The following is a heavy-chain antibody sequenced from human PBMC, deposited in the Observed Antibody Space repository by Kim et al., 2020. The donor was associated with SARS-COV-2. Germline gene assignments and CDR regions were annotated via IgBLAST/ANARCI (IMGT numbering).Heavy chain of an antibody. CDR3: ARDQRDSTYYGYYYYALDV. CDR1: GYTFTGYY. D-gene: IGHD4-4*01. V-gene: IGHV1-2*06. CDR2: INPNSGGT. Sequence: ASVKVSCKASGYTFTGYYIHWVRQAPGQGLEWMGRINPNSGGTNYAQRFQGRVTMTRDTSITTAYMELSRLKSDDTAVYYCARDQRDSTYYGYYYYALDVWGQGTTVTVSS. J-gene: IGHJ6*02.